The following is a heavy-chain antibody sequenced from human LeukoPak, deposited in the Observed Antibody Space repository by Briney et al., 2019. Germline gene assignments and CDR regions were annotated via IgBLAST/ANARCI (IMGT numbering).Heavy chain of an antibody. CDR3: AKNANGYGYDAFDI. D-gene: IGHD5-18*01. V-gene: IGHV3-48*01. CDR2: ISRSSSTI. Sequence: GGSLRLSCAASGLSFSSYTMNWVRQAPGKGLEWLSYISRSSSTIHYADSVKGRFTISRDNAKNSLYLQMNSLRVEDTAVYFCAKNANGYGYDAFDIWGQGTMVTVSS. CDR1: GLSFSSYT. J-gene: IGHJ3*02.